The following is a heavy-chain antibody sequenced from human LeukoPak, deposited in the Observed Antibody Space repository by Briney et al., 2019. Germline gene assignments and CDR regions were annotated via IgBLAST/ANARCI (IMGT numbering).Heavy chain of an antibody. CDR2: ISGSGDTT. CDR3: AKSYYADRSYLDS. Sequence: SGGSLRLSCAASGFTFGSYAMSWVRQAPGKGLEWVSGISGSGDTTYYADSVKGRFTISRDNSKKTLYVQMNSLRAEDTAVYYCAKSYYADRSYLDSWGQGTLVTVSS. D-gene: IGHD3-22*01. J-gene: IGHJ4*02. V-gene: IGHV3-23*01. CDR1: GFTFGSYA.